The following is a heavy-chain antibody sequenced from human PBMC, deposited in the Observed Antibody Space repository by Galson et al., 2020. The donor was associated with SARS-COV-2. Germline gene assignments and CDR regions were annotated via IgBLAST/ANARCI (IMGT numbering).Heavy chain of an antibody. V-gene: IGHV4-34*01. D-gene: IGHD1-26*01. Sequence: SQASETLSLTCTVYGGSFSGYYWSWIRQPPGRGLEWIGEINHSGSTNFNPSLKTRVTLSEDTSRNQFSLAMTSVTAADTAVYYCARGTSVRMESFSTDVGFDIWGQGTMVTVSS. J-gene: IGHJ3*02. CDR3: ARGTSVRMESFSTDVGFDI. CDR2: INHSGST. CDR1: GGSFSGYY.